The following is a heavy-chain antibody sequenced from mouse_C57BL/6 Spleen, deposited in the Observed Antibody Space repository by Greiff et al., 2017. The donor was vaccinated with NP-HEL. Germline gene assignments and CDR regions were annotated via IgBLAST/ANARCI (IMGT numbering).Heavy chain of an antibody. J-gene: IGHJ2*01. Sequence: QVQLQQSGAELVRPGSSVKLSCKASGYTFTSYWMHWVKQRPIQGLEWIGNIDPSDSETHYNQKFKDKATLTVDKSSSTAYMQLSSLTSEDSAVYYCAAYYGYDEYYFDYWGQGTTLTVSS. CDR3: AAYYGYDEYYFDY. CDR1: GYTFTSYW. D-gene: IGHD2-9*01. CDR2: IDPSDSET. V-gene: IGHV1-52*01.